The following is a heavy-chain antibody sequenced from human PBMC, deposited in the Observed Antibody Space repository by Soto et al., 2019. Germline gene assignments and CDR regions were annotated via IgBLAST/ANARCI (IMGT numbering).Heavy chain of an antibody. J-gene: IGHJ4*02. CDR2: FSAYNGNT. CDR1: GYTFTSYG. CDR3: ARESSSSCHDY. Sequence: QVQLVQSGAEVKKPGASVKVSCKASGYTFTSYGISWVRQAPGQGLEWMGWFSAYNGNTNYAQKLRGRVTMPTDSSTSSAYMELRSLRAYDTAVYYFARESSSSCHDYWGQGTPVTVSS. D-gene: IGHD6-13*01. V-gene: IGHV1-18*01.